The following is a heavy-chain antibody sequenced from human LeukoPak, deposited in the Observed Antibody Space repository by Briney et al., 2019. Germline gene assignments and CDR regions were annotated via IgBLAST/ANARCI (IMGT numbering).Heavy chain of an antibody. J-gene: IGHJ1*01. CDR3: ARDLMEATHYFQH. D-gene: IGHD1-26*01. CDR1: GFTFSSYW. V-gene: IGHV3-7*01. Sequence: GGSLRLSCAASGFTFSSYWMSWVRRAPGKGLEWVANIKQDGSEKYYVDSVKGRFTIARDNAKNSLYLQMNSLRAEDTAVYYCARDLMEATHYFQHWGQGTLVTVSS. CDR2: IKQDGSEK.